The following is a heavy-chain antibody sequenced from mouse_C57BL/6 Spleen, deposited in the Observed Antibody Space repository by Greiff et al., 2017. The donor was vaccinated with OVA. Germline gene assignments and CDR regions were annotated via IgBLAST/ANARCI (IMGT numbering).Heavy chain of an antibody. CDR3: ARGGDGRGYFDV. Sequence: EVKLQESGPGLVKPSQSLSLTCSVTGYSITSGYYWNWIRQFPGNKLEWMGYISYDGSNNYNPSLKNRISITRDTSQNQFFLKLNSVTTEDTATDDGARGGDGRGYFDVWGTGTTVTVSS. D-gene: IGHD1-1*01. J-gene: IGHJ1*03. CDR2: ISYDGSN. V-gene: IGHV3-6*01. CDR1: GYSITSGYY.